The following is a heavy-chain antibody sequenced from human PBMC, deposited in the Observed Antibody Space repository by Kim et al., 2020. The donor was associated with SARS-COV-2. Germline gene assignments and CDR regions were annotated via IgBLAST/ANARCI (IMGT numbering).Heavy chain of an antibody. V-gene: IGHV1-3*01. Sequence: ASVKVSCKASGYTFTSYAMHWVRQAPGQRLEWMGWINAGNGNTKYSQKFQGRVTITRDTSASTAYMELSSLRSEDTAVHYCAIAGQGLGAFDIWGQGTMVTVSS. CDR2: INAGNGNT. CDR1: GYTFTSYA. J-gene: IGHJ3*02. CDR3: AIAGQGLGAFDI.